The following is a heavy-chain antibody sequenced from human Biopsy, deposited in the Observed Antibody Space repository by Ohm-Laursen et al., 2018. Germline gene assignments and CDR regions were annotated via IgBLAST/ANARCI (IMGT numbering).Heavy chain of an antibody. V-gene: IGHV4-59*01. J-gene: IGHJ3*01. CDR1: GGSITRDY. CDR3: ARLYRLDGYWEDDPPDTFDG. D-gene: IGHD2-15*01. CDR2: ISDRGTT. Sequence: GTLSLTCTVSGGSITRDYWSWIPQSPRKGLEWIGHISDRGTTNYNPSLWGRSSISVEPSKNHFFLRLSSVSAADTTAFFRARLYRLDGYWEDDPPDTFDGWGQGTMVPVSS.